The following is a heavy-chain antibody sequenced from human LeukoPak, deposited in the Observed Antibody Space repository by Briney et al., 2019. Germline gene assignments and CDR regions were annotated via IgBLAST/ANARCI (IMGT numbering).Heavy chain of an antibody. CDR1: GGTFSSYA. V-gene: IGHV1-69*13. Sequence: SVKVSCKASGGTFSSYAISWVRQAPGQGLEWMGGIIPIFGTANYAQKFQGRVTITADESTSTAYMELSSLRSEDTAVYYCARAPLITGTPNNWFDPWGQGTLVTVSS. CDR3: ARAPLITGTPNNWFDP. D-gene: IGHD1-20*01. J-gene: IGHJ5*02. CDR2: IIPIFGTA.